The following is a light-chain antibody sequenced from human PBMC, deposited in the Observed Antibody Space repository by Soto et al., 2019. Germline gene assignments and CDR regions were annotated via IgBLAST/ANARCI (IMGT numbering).Light chain of an antibody. CDR2: GAS. J-gene: IGKJ2*01. V-gene: IGKV3-20*01. Sequence: EIVLTQSPGTLSLSPGERATLSCRASQSVSSSYLAWYQQKPGQAPRLLIYGASSRATGIPDRFSGRGSGTDFTLTISRLEPEDFAVYYCQQYGSSFRTFGQGTKLEIK. CDR1: QSVSSSY. CDR3: QQYGSSFRT.